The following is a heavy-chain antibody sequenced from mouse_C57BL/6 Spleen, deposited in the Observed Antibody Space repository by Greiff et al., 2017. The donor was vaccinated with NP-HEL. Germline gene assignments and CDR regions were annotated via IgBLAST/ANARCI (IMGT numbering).Heavy chain of an antibody. CDR1: GYTFTSYW. V-gene: IGHV1-69*01. D-gene: IGHD2-2*01. CDR2: IDPSDSYT. CDR3: ASGDYGYDDAVDY. Sequence: QVQLQQPGAELVMPGASVKLSCKASGYTFTSYWMHWVKQRPGQGLEWIGEIDPSDSYTNYNQKFKGKSTLTVDKSSSTAYMQLSSLTSEDSAVYYCASGDYGYDDAVDYWGQGTTLTVSS. J-gene: IGHJ2*01.